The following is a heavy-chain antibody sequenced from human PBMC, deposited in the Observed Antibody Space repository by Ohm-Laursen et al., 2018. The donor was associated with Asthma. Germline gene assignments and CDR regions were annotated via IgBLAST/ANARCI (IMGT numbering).Heavy chain of an antibody. CDR3: AKDDDRYYDCWSGYVDFDY. D-gene: IGHD3-3*01. CDR2: ISGSGAGK. Sequence: SLRLSCAASGFTFSRYTMRWVRQTPGTGLEWVSVISGSGAGKYYAASVKGRFTISRDNSKNTLYLQMNSLRAEDTAVYYCAKDDDRYYDCWSGYVDFDYWGQGTLVTVSS. CDR1: GFTFSRYT. V-gene: IGHV3-23*01. J-gene: IGHJ4*02.